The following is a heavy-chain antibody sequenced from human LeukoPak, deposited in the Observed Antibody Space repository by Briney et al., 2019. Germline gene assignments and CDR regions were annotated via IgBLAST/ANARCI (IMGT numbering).Heavy chain of an antibody. D-gene: IGHD3-22*01. CDR1: GFTLSSYS. CDR2: ISSSSSTI. V-gene: IGHV3-48*04. CDR3: ARGYSSGYYGGTLFDP. Sequence: GGSLRLSCAASGFTLSSYSMNWVRQAPGKGLEWVSYISSSSSTIYYADSVKGRFTISRDNAKNSLYLQMDSLRAEDTAVYYCARGYSSGYYGGTLFDPWGQGTLVTVSS. J-gene: IGHJ5*02.